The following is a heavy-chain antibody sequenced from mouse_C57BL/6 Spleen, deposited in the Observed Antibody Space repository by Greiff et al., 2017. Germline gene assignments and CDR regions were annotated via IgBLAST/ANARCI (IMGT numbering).Heavy chain of an antibody. CDR3: GCDFAY. V-gene: IGHV1-26*01. CDR2: INPNNGGT. CDR1: GYTFTDYY. J-gene: IGHJ3*01. Sequence: EVQLQQSGPELVKPGASVKISCKASGYTFTDYYMNWVKQSHGKSLEWIGDINPNNGGTSYNQKFKGKATLTVDKSSSTAYMELRSLTSEDSAVYYCGCDFAYWGQGTLVTVSA.